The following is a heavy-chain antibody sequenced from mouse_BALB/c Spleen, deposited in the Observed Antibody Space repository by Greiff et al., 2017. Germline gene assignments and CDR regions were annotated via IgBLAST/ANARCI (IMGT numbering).Heavy chain of an antibody. CDR3: ASLYYYGSSLYYFDY. Sequence: EVKLMESGPSLVKPSQTLSLTCSVTGDSITSGYWNWIRKFPGNKLEYMGYISYSGSTYYNPSLKSRISITRDTSKNQYYLQLNSVTTEDTATYYCASLYYYGSSLYYFDYWGQGTTLTVSS. D-gene: IGHD1-1*01. J-gene: IGHJ2*01. CDR2: ISYSGST. CDR1: GDSITSGY. V-gene: IGHV3-8*02.